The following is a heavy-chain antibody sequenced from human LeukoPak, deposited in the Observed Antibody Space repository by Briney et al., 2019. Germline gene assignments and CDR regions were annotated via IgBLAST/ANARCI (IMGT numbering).Heavy chain of an antibody. Sequence: GESLKIPCKGSGYSSTSYWISWVRQMPGKGLEWIGIIYPGDSDTRYNPSFQGQVTISADKSISTDYLQWSSLKASDTAMYYCARIGEGWLQLEYYFDHWGQGTLVTVSS. CDR1: GYSSTSYW. V-gene: IGHV5-51*01. CDR3: ARIGEGWLQLEYYFDH. D-gene: IGHD5-24*01. J-gene: IGHJ4*02. CDR2: IYPGDSDT.